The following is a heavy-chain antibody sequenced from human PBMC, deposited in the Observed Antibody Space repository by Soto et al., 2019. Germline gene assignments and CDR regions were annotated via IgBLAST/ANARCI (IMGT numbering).Heavy chain of an antibody. CDR1: GFTFSSYG. J-gene: IGHJ4*02. D-gene: IGHD6-19*01. CDR2: IWYDGSNK. Sequence: QVQLVESGGGVVQTGRSLRLSCAASGFTFSSYGMHWVRQAPGKGLEWVAVIWYDGSNKYYADSVKGRFTISRANSKNTLYLQMNSLRAEDTAVYYCARDSLLAVAGLFDYWGQGTLVTVSS. CDR3: ARDSLLAVAGLFDY. V-gene: IGHV3-33*01.